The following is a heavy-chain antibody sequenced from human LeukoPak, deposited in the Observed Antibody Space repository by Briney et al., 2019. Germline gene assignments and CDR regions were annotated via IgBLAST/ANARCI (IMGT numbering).Heavy chain of an antibody. V-gene: IGHV3-7*01. J-gene: IGHJ4*02. CDR1: GFTFSSYW. Sequence: PGGSLRLSCAAYGFTFSSYWMRWDRQAQGKGMEWVANIKQDGSEKYYVTSVKGRFTISRDNAKSSLYLQINSLRAEDTAVYYCASPPRYDFWSGYYKDYWGQGTLVTVSS. D-gene: IGHD3-3*01. CDR2: IKQDGSEK. CDR3: ASPPRYDFWSGYYKDY.